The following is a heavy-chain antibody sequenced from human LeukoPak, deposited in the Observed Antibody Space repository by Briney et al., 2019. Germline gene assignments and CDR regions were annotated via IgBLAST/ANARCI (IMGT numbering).Heavy chain of an antibody. J-gene: IGHJ4*02. Sequence: SETLSLTCAVYGGSFSGYYWSWIRQPPGKGLEWIGEINHSGSTNYNPSLKSRVTISVDTSKNQFSLKLSSVTAADTAVYYCAFRVLLWFGSGGYFDYWGQGTLVTVSS. CDR2: INHSGST. CDR1: GGSFSGYY. V-gene: IGHV4-34*01. CDR3: AFRVLLWFGSGGYFDY. D-gene: IGHD3-10*01.